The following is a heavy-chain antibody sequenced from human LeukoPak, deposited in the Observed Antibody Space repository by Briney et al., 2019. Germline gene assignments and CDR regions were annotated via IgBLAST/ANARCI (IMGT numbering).Heavy chain of an antibody. D-gene: IGHD2-2*01. V-gene: IGHV3-30*04. J-gene: IGHJ6*03. CDR1: GFTFSSYA. CDR3: ARDLRVPAAEVYHGTRGSTDYYMDV. Sequence: GRSLRLSCAASGFTFSSYAMHWVRQAPGKGLEWVAVISYDGSNKYYADSVKGRSTISRDNSKNTLYLQMNSLRAEDTAVYYCARDLRVPAAEVYHGTRGSTDYYMDVWGKGTTVTVSS. CDR2: ISYDGSNK.